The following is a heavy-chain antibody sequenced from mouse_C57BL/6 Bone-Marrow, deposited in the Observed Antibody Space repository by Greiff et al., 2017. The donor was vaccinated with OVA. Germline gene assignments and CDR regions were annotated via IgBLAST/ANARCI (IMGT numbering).Heavy chain of an antibody. CDR2: ISSGSSTI. CDR3: ARYGSSFWYWDV. J-gene: IGHJ1*03. CDR1: GFTFSDYG. V-gene: IGHV5-17*01. D-gene: IGHD1-1*01. Sequence: EVKLMESGGGLVKPGGSLKLSCAASGFTFSDYGMHWVRQAPDKGLEWVAYISSGSSTIYYAATVKGRFTISRDNAKNTLFQQRTSLRAEDTAVYYCARYGSSFWYWDVWGTGTTVTVSS.